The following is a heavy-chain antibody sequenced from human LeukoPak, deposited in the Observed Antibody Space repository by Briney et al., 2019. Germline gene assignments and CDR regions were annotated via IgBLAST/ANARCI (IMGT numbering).Heavy chain of an antibody. CDR3: AVSNWMDP. V-gene: IGHV3-66*01. CDR1: GFSVNTNY. Sequence: PGGSLRLSCAASGFSVNTNYMTWVRQAPGKGLEWVSVLYSGGGAYYADSVKDRFTISRDYSQNTLLLQMNSLRAEDTAVYYCAVSNWMDPWGQGTLVTVSS. J-gene: IGHJ5*02. CDR2: LYSGGGA.